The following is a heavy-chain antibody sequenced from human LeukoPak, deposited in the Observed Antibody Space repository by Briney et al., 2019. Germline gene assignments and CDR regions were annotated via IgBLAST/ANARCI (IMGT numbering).Heavy chain of an antibody. CDR1: GFTFDDYA. V-gene: IGHV3-9*01. CDR3: ANVGDI. D-gene: IGHD1-26*01. Sequence: GGSLRLSCAASGFTFDDYAMHWVRQAPGKGLEWVSGISWNSGSIGYADSVKGRFTISRDNAKNSLYLQMNSLRAEDTALYYCANVGDIWGQGTMVTVSS. J-gene: IGHJ3*02. CDR2: ISWNSGSI.